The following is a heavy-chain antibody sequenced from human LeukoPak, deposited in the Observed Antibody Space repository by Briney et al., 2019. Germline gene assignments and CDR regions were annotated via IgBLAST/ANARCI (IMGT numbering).Heavy chain of an antibody. CDR1: GFTFSSYS. V-gene: IGHV3-21*01. J-gene: IGHJ4*02. CDR3: ARGGEGIVVVPAAIDY. CDR2: ISSSSSYI. Sequence: PGGSLRLSCAASGFTFSSYSMNWVRQAPGKGLEWVSSISSSSSYIYYADSVKGRFTISRDNAKNSLYLQMNRLRAEDTAVYYCARGGEGIVVVPAAIDYWGQGTLVTVSS. D-gene: IGHD2-2*01.